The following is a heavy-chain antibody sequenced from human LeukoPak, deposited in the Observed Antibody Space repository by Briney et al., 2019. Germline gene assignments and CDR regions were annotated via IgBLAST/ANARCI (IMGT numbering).Heavy chain of an antibody. CDR2: ISYDGSNK. Sequence: GGSLRLSCAASGFTFSSYGMHWVRQAPGKGLEWVAVISYDGSNKYYADSVKGRFTISRDNSKSTLYLQMNSLRAEDTAVYYCAKDLGVATIGVPVTWGQGILVTVSS. D-gene: IGHD5-12*01. V-gene: IGHV3-30*18. J-gene: IGHJ4*02. CDR1: GFTFSSYG. CDR3: AKDLGVATIGVPVT.